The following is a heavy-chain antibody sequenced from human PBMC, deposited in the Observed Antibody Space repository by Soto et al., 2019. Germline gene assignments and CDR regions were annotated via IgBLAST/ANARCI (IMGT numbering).Heavy chain of an antibody. CDR1: GGTFSSYA. CDR3: ARGAFWSGSRTPLYSDY. V-gene: IGHV1-69*12. J-gene: IGHJ4*02. Sequence: QVQLVQSGAEVKKPGSSVKVSCKASGGTFSSYAISWVRQAPGQGLEWMGGIIPIFGTANYAQKFQGRVTIPANESTSTAYMELSSLTSEDTAVYYCARGAFWSGSRTPLYSDYWGQGTLGTVSS. CDR2: IIPIFGTA. D-gene: IGHD3-3*01.